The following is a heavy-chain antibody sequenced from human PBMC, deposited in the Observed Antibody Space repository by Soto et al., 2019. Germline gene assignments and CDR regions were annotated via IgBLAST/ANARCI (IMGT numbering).Heavy chain of an antibody. J-gene: IGHJ5*02. CDR2: IYYSGST. V-gene: IGHV4-39*01. CDR1: GGSISSSSYY. Sequence: SETLSLTCTVSGGSISSSSYYWGWIRQPPGKGLEWIGSIYYSGSTYYNPSLKSRVTISVDTSKNQFSLKLSSVTAADTAVYYCARRASYGSGSYMGWFDPWGQGTLVTVSS. D-gene: IGHD3-10*01. CDR3: ARRASYGSGSYMGWFDP.